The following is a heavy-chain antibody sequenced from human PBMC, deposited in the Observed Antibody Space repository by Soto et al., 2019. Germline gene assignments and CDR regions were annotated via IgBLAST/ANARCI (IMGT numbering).Heavy chain of an antibody. CDR3: ARGHCSSTSCYYYYYYYMDV. J-gene: IGHJ6*03. CDR2: INHSGST. Sequence: SETLSLTCTVSGGSISSYYWIWIRQPPGKGLEWIGEINHSGSTNYNPSLKSRVTISVDTSKNQFSLKLSSVTAADTAVYYCARGHCSSTSCYYYYYYYMDVWGKGTTVTVSS. V-gene: IGHV4-34*01. CDR1: GGSISSYY. D-gene: IGHD2-2*01.